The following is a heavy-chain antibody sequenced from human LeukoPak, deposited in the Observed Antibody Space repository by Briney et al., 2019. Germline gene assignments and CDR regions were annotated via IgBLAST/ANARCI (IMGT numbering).Heavy chain of an antibody. V-gene: IGHV5-51*01. D-gene: IGHD1-26*01. Sequence: GEFLKISCKVSGYSFTSYCIGWVRQMPGKGLEWMGTIYPGDSGPTYSPSFQGQVTISVDKSISTAYLQWSSLQASDTAMYYCGMSGDRVPLQDDVFDVWGQGTMVTVST. J-gene: IGHJ3*01. CDR1: GYSFTSYC. CDR2: IYPGDSGP. CDR3: GMSGDRVPLQDDVFDV.